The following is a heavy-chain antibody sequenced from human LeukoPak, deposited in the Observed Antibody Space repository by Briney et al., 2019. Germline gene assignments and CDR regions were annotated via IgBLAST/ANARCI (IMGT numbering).Heavy chain of an antibody. V-gene: IGHV3-48*03. Sequence: PGGSLRLSCAASGFTFSSYEMNWVRQAPGKGLGWVSYISSSGSTIYYADSLKGRFTISRDNAKNSLYLQMNSLRAEDTAVYYCAHDHGGYNSLGYWGQGTLVTVSS. CDR2: ISSSGSTI. CDR1: GFTFSSYE. J-gene: IGHJ4*02. D-gene: IGHD5-24*01. CDR3: AHDHGGYNSLGY.